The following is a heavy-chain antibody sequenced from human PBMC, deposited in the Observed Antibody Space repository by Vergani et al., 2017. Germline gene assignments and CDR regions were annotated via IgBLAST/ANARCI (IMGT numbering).Heavy chain of an antibody. CDR1: GYIFSNFW. CDR3: SSGGHGSENGGALQL. Sequence: EKQLVQSGSETKKPGESLKISCQAFGYIFSNFWIGWVRQRPGRGLEWMGIIYPGDSEVKSNPTFRGQVIFSVDTSVNTAYLQWRSRQPSDTATYFCSSGGHGSENGGALQLWGQGTNITVSS. D-gene: IGHD3-10*01. V-gene: IGHV5-51*01. CDR2: IYPGDSEV. J-gene: IGHJ3*01.